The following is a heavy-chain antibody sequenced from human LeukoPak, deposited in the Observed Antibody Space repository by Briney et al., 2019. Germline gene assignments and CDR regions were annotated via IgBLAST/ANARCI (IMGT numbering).Heavy chain of an antibody. J-gene: IGHJ4*02. CDR1: GGSISSGGDY. Sequence: PSQTLSLTCTVSGGSISSGGDYWSWIRQPPGKGLEWIGYIYDIGTTNYNPSLKSRVTISVDTAKNQFSLKLSSVTAADTAVYYCARHVYNYGPYFDFWGQGSLVIVSS. V-gene: IGHV4-61*08. D-gene: IGHD5-18*01. CDR3: ARHVYNYGPYFDF. CDR2: IYDIGTT.